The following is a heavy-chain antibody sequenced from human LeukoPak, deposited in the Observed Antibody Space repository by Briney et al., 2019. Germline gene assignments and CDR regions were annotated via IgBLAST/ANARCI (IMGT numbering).Heavy chain of an antibody. CDR3: AKRLSGSDFFDY. V-gene: IGHV3-30*18. Sequence: GGSLRLSCAASGFTFSSYGMHWVRQAPGKGLEWVAVISYDGSNKYYADSVKGRFTISRDNSKNTLYLQMNSLRAEDTAVYYCAKRLSGSDFFDYWGQGTLVTVSS. D-gene: IGHD3-10*01. J-gene: IGHJ4*02. CDR1: GFTFSSYG. CDR2: ISYDGSNK.